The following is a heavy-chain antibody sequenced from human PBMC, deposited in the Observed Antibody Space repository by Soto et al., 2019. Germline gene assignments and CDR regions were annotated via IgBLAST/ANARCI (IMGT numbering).Heavy chain of an antibody. Sequence: GASVKVSCKASGYTFTSYYIHWVRQAPGQGLEWMGVINPSGGSTTYAQKFQDRVTMTRDTSTSTVYMELSSLRSEDTAVYYRARENWFDSWGQGTLVTVSS. J-gene: IGHJ5*01. CDR3: ARENWFDS. V-gene: IGHV1-46*01. CDR1: GYTFTSYY. CDR2: INPSGGST.